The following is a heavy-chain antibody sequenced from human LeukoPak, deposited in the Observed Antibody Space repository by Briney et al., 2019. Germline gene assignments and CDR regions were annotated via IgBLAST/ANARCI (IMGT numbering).Heavy chain of an antibody. CDR3: ARDPYSSGWYGGPSWLDP. CDR1: GFTFGSYS. Sequence: GGSLRLSCAASGFTFGSYSMTWVRQAPGKGLEWVSSISSSSSYIYYADSVKGRFTISRDNAENSLHLQMNSLRADDTAVYYCARDPYSSGWYGGPSWLDPWGQGTLVTVSS. J-gene: IGHJ5*02. D-gene: IGHD6-19*01. V-gene: IGHV3-21*01. CDR2: ISSSSSYI.